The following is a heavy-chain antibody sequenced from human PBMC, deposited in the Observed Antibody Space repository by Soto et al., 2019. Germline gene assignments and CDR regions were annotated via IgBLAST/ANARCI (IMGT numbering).Heavy chain of an antibody. J-gene: IGHJ4*02. V-gene: IGHV1-46*01. CDR1: GYTFTSYY. CDR3: ARSGYYDSSGYYGRRYYFDY. D-gene: IGHD3-22*01. Sequence: ASVKVSCKASGYTFTSYYMHWVRQAPGQGLEWMGIINPSGGSTSYAQKFQGRVTMTRDTSTSTVYMELSSLRSEDTAVYYCARSGYYDSSGYYGRRYYFDYWGQGTLVTVSS. CDR2: INPSGGST.